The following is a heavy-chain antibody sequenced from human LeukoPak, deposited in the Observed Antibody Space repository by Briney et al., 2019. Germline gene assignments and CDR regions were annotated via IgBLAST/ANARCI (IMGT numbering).Heavy chain of an antibody. J-gene: IGHJ4*02. CDR3: ARVRAVARDRYYFDY. V-gene: IGHV1-8*01. Sequence: GASVKVSCRASGYTFTSYDINWLRQATGQGLEWMGWMNPNSGNTGYAQKFQGRVTMTRNTSISTAYMELSSLRSEDTAVYYCARVRAVARDRYYFDYWGQGTLVTVSS. CDR1: GYTFTSYD. CDR2: MNPNSGNT. D-gene: IGHD6-19*01.